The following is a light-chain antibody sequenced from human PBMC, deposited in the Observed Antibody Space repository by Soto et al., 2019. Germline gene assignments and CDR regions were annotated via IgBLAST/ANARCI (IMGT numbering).Light chain of an antibody. Sequence: EIVLTQSPGTLSLSPGERATLSCRASQSVNGNYLTWYQQKPGQAPRLLIYGASSRATGIPDRFSGSGSGTDFTLTISSLEPEDFGVYYCQQRSNWPQITFGGGTKVEIK. CDR1: QSVNGNY. CDR2: GAS. CDR3: QQRSNWPQIT. V-gene: IGKV3D-20*02. J-gene: IGKJ4*01.